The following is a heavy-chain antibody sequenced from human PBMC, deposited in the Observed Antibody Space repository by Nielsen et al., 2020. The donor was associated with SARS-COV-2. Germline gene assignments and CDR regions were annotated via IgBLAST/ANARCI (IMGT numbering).Heavy chain of an antibody. J-gene: IGHJ6*03. D-gene: IGHD5/OR15-5a*01. Sequence: GESLKISCAASGFIFSNYGMHWVRQAPGRGLEWLAHIRMSDGATQYADSVRGRFTISRDNAKNSLYLQMNSLRDEDTAVYFCAKELEVCCHYMDVWGKGTTVTVSS. CDR2: IRMSDGAT. CDR1: GFIFSNYG. V-gene: IGHV3-48*02. CDR3: AKELEVCCHYMDV.